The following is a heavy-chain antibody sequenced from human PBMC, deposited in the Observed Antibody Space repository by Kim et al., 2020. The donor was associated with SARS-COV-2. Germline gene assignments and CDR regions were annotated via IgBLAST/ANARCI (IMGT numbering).Heavy chain of an antibody. Sequence: SETLSLTCAVYGGSFSGYYWSWIRQPPGKGLEWIGEINHSGSTNYNPSLKSRVTISVDTSKNQFSLKLSSVTAADTAVYYCARGWKGGGSCDFDYWGQGTLVSVSS. J-gene: IGHJ4*02. V-gene: IGHV4-34*01. CDR1: GGSFSGYY. CDR2: INHSGST. CDR3: ARGWKGGGSCDFDY. D-gene: IGHD2-15*01.